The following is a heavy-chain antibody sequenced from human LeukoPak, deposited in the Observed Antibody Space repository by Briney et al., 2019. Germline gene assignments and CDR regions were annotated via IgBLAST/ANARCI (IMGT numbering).Heavy chain of an antibody. Sequence: GGSLRLSCAASGFTFSSYEMNWVRQAPGKGLEWVSYISSSGSTIYYADSVKGRFTISRDNAKNSLYLQMNSLRAEDTAVYYCARDRLDCSGGSCYFYYYGMDVWGQGTTVTVSS. CDR2: ISSSGSTI. CDR3: ARDRLDCSGGSCYFYYYGMDV. D-gene: IGHD2-15*01. V-gene: IGHV3-48*03. CDR1: GFTFSSYE. J-gene: IGHJ6*02.